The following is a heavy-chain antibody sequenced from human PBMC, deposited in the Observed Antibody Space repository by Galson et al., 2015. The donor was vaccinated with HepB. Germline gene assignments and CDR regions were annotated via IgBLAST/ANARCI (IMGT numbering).Heavy chain of an antibody. CDR3: ARSGYSSGWYPWYFDL. CDR1: GFSLSTTEMR. V-gene: IGHV2-70*04. CDR2: IDWEDDK. D-gene: IGHD6-19*01. Sequence: PALVKPTQTLTLTCTFSGFSLSTTEMRVSWIRQPPGKALEWLARIDWEDDKFYSTSLKTRLTTSKDTSKNQVVLTMTNMDPVDTATYYCARSGYSSGWYPWYFDLWGRGTLVTVSS. J-gene: IGHJ2*01.